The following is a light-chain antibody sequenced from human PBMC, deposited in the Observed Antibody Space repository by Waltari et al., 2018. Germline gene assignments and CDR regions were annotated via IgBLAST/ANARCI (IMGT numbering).Light chain of an antibody. J-gene: IGLJ3*02. CDR1: RDISFRLYT. CDR2: TKPDPTI. Sequence: QAVLTQPASLSASPGASASLTCTLRRDISFRLYTIYWYHKMPGSPPQFLRKTKPDPTIQLGAGVPSRFAASKDTSANAFILLISGIQSEDEADYYCMILYNNAVVFGGGTNLTVL. CDR3: MILYNNAVV. V-gene: IGLV5-45*01.